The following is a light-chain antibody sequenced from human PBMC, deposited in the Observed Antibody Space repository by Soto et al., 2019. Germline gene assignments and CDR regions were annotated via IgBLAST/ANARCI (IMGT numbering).Light chain of an antibody. V-gene: IGKV3-15*01. CDR3: QQHNNWPPWT. CDR2: GAS. Sequence: EIVMTQSPATLSVSPGDRATLSCRASQSVNSNLAWYQQKPGQAPRLLIYGASTRATGIPARFSGSGSGTEFTLTISSLQSEDFAVYYCQQHNNWPPWTFGQGTKVEIK. CDR1: QSVNSN. J-gene: IGKJ1*01.